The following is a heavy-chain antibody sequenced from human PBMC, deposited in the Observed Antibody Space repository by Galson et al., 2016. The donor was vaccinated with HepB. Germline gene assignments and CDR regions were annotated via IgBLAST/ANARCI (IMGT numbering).Heavy chain of an antibody. CDR1: GLTFSNAW. CDR3: AGRFGPHALGSWFSGDWIDP. D-gene: IGHD6-13*01. Sequence: SLRLSCAASGLTFSNAWMNWVRQAPGKRLEWVALIWYDGTNKYYADSVKGRFTLSRDNSNNTRDLQMNSLTVEDTAMYYCAGRFGPHALGSWFSGDWIDPGGQVTVVTVSS. V-gene: IGHV3-33*08. J-gene: IGHJ5*02. CDR2: IWYDGTNK.